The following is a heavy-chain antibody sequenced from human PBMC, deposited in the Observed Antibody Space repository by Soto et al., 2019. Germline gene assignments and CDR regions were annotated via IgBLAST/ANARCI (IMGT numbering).Heavy chain of an antibody. Sequence: QVQLVQSGAEVKKPGSSVKVSYKASGGTFSSYTISWVRQAPGQGLEWMGRIIPILGIANYAQKFQGRVTITADKSTSTAYMELSSLRSEDTAVYYCARARFAWVVAATRGPYFQHWGQGTLVTVSS. D-gene: IGHD2-15*01. CDR3: ARARFAWVVAATRGPYFQH. V-gene: IGHV1-69*02. J-gene: IGHJ1*01. CDR2: IIPILGIA. CDR1: GGTFSSYT.